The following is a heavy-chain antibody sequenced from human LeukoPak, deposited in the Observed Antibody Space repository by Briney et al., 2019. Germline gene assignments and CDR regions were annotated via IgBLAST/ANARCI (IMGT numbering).Heavy chain of an antibody. CDR3: AVSNGGYGP. CDR1: AFNFTAYW. Sequence: GGSLRLSCASSAFNFTAYWMHWVRQDPRQGLLWVARINSVGTTTNYADSVKGRFTISRDNAKNTLFLQMNSLRAEDTAVYFCAVSNGGYGPWGQGALVTVSS. V-gene: IGHV3-74*01. D-gene: IGHD5-12*01. J-gene: IGHJ5*02. CDR2: INSVGTTT.